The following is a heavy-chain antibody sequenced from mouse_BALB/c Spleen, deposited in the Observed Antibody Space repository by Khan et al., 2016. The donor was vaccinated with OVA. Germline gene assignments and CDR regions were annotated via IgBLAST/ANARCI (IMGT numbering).Heavy chain of an antibody. D-gene: IGHD2-10*01. Sequence: QIQLVQSGPELKKPGETVKISCKASGYTFTNYGMNWVKQAPGKGLKWMGWINTYTGEPTYADDFKGRFAFSLETSASTAYLQIDNLKNEDTATYYWARPPYISYVLDSGGKGTSVTVSS. CDR2: INTYTGEP. CDR1: GYTFTNYG. V-gene: IGHV9-3-1*01. J-gene: IGHJ4*01. CDR3: ARPPYISYVLDS.